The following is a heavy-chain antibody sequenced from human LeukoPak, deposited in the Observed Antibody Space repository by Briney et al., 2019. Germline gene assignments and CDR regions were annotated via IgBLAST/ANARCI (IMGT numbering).Heavy chain of an antibody. V-gene: IGHV3-30*01. CDR1: GFTFSSYG. J-gene: IGHJ4*02. Sequence: GRSLRLSCAASGFTFSSYGMHWVRQAPGKGLEWVAVISYDGSNKYYADSVKGRFTISRDNSKNTLYLQMNSLRAEDTAVYYCARFVTDYWGQGTLVTVSS. CDR3: ARFVTDY. CDR2: ISYDGSNK.